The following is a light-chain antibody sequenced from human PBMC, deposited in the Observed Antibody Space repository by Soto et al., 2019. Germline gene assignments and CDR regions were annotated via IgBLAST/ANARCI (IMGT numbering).Light chain of an antibody. CDR3: QQRSNWPPVT. CDR1: QSVTSS. Sequence: EIVLTQSPGTLSLSPGDRATLSCRASQSVTSSLAWFQQKPGQAPRLLIYGTSNRATGIPARFSGSGSGTDFTLTISSLEPEDFAVYYCQQRSNWPPVTFGGGTKVDIK. J-gene: IGKJ4*01. CDR2: GTS. V-gene: IGKV3-11*01.